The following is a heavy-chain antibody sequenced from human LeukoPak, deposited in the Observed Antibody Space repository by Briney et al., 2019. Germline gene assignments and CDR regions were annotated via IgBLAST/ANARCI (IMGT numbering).Heavy chain of an antibody. CDR3: AKGWSYCGGDCRRGYYYYGMDV. V-gene: IGHV3-30*18. CDR2: IPYDSTNE. CDR1: GFTFSSYG. Sequence: PGGSLRLSCAASGFTFSSYGMHWVRQAPGKGLEWVAVIPYDSTNEYHVDSVKGRFTISRDNSKNTLYLQMNSLRAEDTAVYYCAKGWSYCGGDCRRGYYYYGMDVWGQGTTVTVSS. J-gene: IGHJ6*02. D-gene: IGHD2-21*02.